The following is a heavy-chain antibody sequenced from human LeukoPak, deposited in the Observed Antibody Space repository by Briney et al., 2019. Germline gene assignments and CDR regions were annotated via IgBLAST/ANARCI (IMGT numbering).Heavy chain of an antibody. V-gene: IGHV3-23*01. D-gene: IGHD3-10*01. CDR1: GFTVFSDN. CDR3: SKEDGNYGSGRYYYFDY. Sequence: GGSLRLSCAASGFTVFSDNMSWVRQAPGKGQEWVSGISTNGGSTSYADSVKGRLTISRDNPRNMLYMEMNSLRAEDTAVYYCSKEDGNYGSGRYYYFDYWGQGTLVTVSS. CDR2: ISTNGGST. J-gene: IGHJ4*02.